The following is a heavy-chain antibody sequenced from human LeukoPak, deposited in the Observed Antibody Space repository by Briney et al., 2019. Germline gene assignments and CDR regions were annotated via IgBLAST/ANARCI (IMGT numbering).Heavy chain of an antibody. Sequence: SETLSLTRTVSGGSISSYYWSWIRQPAGKGLEWIGRIYTSGSTNYNPSLKSRVTMSVDTSKNQFSLKLSSVTAADTAVYYCARDGGIQLWLRWWFDPWGQGALVTVSS. D-gene: IGHD5-18*01. V-gene: IGHV4-4*07. CDR1: GGSISSYY. J-gene: IGHJ5*02. CDR3: ARDGGIQLWLRWWFDP. CDR2: IYTSGST.